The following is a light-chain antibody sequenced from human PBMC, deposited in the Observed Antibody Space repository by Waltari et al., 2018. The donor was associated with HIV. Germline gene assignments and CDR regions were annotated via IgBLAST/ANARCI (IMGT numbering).Light chain of an antibody. Sequence: QSVLTQPPSVSGAPGQRVTTSCTGSSPNLGAGSDVHWYQQLPGTAPKLLIYGNSNRPSGVPDRFSGSKSGTSASLAITGLQAEDEADYYCQSYDSSLSGSGVFGGGTKLTVL. V-gene: IGLV1-40*01. CDR3: QSYDSSLSGSGV. CDR2: GNS. J-gene: IGLJ3*02. CDR1: SPNLGAGSD.